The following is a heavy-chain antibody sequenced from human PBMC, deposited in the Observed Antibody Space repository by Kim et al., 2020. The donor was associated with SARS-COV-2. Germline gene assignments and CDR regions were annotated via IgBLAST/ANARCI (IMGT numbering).Heavy chain of an antibody. CDR2: IIPIFGTA. CDR3: ARDRGGGFTMIPLIDAFDI. D-gene: IGHD3-22*01. CDR1: GGTFSSYA. V-gene: IGHV1-69*13. J-gene: IGHJ3*02. Sequence: SVKVSCKASGGTFSSYAISWVRQAPGQGLEWMGGIIPIFGTANYAQKFQGRVTITADESTSTAYMELSSLRSEDTAVYYCARDRGGGFTMIPLIDAFDIWGQGTMVTVSS.